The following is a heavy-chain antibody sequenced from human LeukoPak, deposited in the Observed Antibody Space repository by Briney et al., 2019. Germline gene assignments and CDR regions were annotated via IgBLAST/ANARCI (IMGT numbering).Heavy chain of an antibody. D-gene: IGHD3-16*02. V-gene: IGHV1-2*02. CDR2: NDPNSGGT. Sequence: ASVKVSCKASGYTFTVNHVHWVRQAPGQGLEWMGWNDPNSGGTKYAQKFQDRVAMTSDTSISTAYVELSGLRSDDTAVYFCAREADIVSFDLWGRGTLVTVSS. CDR1: GYTFTVNH. CDR3: AREADIVSFDL. J-gene: IGHJ2*01.